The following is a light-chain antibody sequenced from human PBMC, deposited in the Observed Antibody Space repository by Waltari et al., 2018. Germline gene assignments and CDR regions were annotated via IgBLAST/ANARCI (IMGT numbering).Light chain of an antibody. CDR1: QNINSN. Sequence: EIVLTQSPATLSVSPGDGATLSCRASQNINSNLAWYQVRPGQAPRLLISGASTRATHIPARFSGSGSGTEFTLTISSLQSDDFGVYYCQQYQNWPPLVTFGQGTRLEI. J-gene: IGKJ5*01. CDR2: GAS. V-gene: IGKV3-15*01. CDR3: QQYQNWPPLVT.